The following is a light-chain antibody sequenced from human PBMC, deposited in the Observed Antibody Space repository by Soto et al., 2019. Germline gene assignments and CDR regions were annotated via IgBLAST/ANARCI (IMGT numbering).Light chain of an antibody. V-gene: IGKV1-5*03. CDR2: KAS. CDR1: QGISSW. CDR3: QQHTT. J-gene: IGKJ1*01. Sequence: DIQMTQSPSTLSASVGDRVTITCRGSQGISSWLAWYQLKPGKAPRLLIYKASSLASGVPSRFSGDGSGTEFTLTISSLQPEDVATYHCQQHTTFGQGTKVEI.